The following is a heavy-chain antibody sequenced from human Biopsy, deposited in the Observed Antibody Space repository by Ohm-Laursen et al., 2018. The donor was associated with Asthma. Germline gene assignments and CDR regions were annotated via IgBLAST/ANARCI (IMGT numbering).Heavy chain of an antibody. Sequence: SLRLSCAASGFTVSRDHMFWVRQHPGKGLEWVSVIYSGGTSDTADSVRGRFTISRDFYKNTLYLQMDSLRAEDTAVYYCARGDSSGWSHYYFDYWGQGTLVTVSS. CDR1: GFTVSRDH. D-gene: IGHD6-19*01. CDR2: IYSGGTS. J-gene: IGHJ4*02. V-gene: IGHV3-53*01. CDR3: ARGDSSGWSHYYFDY.